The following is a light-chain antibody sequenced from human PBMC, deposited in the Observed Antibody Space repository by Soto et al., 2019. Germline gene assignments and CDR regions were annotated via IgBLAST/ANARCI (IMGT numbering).Light chain of an antibody. Sequence: EIVLTQSPATLSLSPGERATLSCRASQSISSYLAWYQQKPGQAPRLLIYDASNRATGIPARFSGSGSGTDFTLTISSIAPEDFAVYYCQQRSNWPLTFGPGTKVDIK. CDR3: QQRSNWPLT. CDR2: DAS. V-gene: IGKV3-11*01. J-gene: IGKJ3*01. CDR1: QSISSY.